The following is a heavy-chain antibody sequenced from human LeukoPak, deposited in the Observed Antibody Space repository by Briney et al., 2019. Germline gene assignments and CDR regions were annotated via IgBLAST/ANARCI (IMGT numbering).Heavy chain of an antibody. D-gene: IGHD3-3*01. Sequence: SQTLSLTCTVSGGSVSSGGYYWSWIRQHPGKGLEWIGYIYYSGSTYYNPSLKSRVTISVDTSKNQFSLKLSSVTAADTAVYYCARDLTYYDFWSGYSVWFDPWGQGTLVTVSS. V-gene: IGHV4-31*03. J-gene: IGHJ5*02. CDR2: IYYSGST. CDR1: GGSVSSGGYY. CDR3: ARDLTYYDFWSGYSVWFDP.